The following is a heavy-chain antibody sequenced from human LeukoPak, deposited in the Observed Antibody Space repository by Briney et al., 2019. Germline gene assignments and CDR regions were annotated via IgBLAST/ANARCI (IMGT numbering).Heavy chain of an antibody. CDR1: GGSISGYY. CDR2: IYYSGST. V-gene: IGHV4-59*01. J-gene: IGHJ6*03. CDR3: ARSLSSRLGVVFHYYYMDV. D-gene: IGHD3-3*01. Sequence: SETLSLTCTVSGGSISGYYWSWVRQPPGKGLEWIGYIYYSGSTNYNPSLKSRVTISVDTSKNQFSLKLSSVTAADTAVYYCARSLSSRLGVVFHYYYMDVWGKGTTVTVSS.